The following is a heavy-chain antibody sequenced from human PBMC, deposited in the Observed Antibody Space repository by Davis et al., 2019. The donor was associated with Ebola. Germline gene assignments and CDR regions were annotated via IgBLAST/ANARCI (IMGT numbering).Heavy chain of an antibody. Sequence: GESLKISCAASGFTFSSYSMNWVRQAPGKGLEWVSYISSSSSTIYYADSVKGRFTISRDNSKNTLYLQMNSLRAEDTAVYYCAKSNYFGSGSPVAWGQGTLVTVSS. V-gene: IGHV3-48*01. CDR1: GFTFSSYS. CDR3: AKSNYFGSGSPVA. D-gene: IGHD3-10*01. CDR2: ISSSSSTI. J-gene: IGHJ4*02.